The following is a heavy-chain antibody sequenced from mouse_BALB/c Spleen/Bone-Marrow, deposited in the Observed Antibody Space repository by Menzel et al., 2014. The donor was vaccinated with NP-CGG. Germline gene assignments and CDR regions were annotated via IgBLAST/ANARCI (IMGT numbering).Heavy chain of an antibody. V-gene: IGHV5-6*01. CDR2: ISSGGSYT. Sequence: EVKLVESGGDLVKPGGSLKLSCAASGFTFSNYGMSWVRQTPDKRLEWVATISSGGSYTYFPDSVKGRFTISRDNAKNTLYLQMNSLKSEDATMYYCARLTPDYAMDYWGQGPSVTVSS. CDR1: GFTFSNYG. D-gene: IGHD1-3*01. CDR3: ARLTPDYAMDY. J-gene: IGHJ4*01.